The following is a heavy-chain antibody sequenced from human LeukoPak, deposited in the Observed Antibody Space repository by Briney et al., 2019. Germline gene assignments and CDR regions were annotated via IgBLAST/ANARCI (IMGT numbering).Heavy chain of an antibody. J-gene: IGHJ4*02. D-gene: IGHD3-22*01. CDR3: ARVYYYDSSFSD. Sequence: GGSLRLSCADSGFNFRSYWMSWVRQAPGKGLEWVANIKQDGSEKQYVDSVKGRFTISRDNAKNSLYLQMNSLRAEDTAVYYCARVYYYDSSFSDWGQGTLVTVSS. V-gene: IGHV3-7*05. CDR2: IKQDGSEK. CDR1: GFNFRSYW.